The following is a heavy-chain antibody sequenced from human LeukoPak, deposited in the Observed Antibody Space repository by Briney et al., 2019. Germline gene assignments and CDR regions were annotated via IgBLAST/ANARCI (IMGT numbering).Heavy chain of an antibody. CDR2: TNSDGSTT. Sequence: GGSLRLSCAASRFTFSGYWMHWGRPGPGEGVVWVSRTNSDGSTTGYADSVKGRFTISRDNAKNTLYLQMNSLRAEDTAIYYCVRSYDYWGQGTLVTVSS. CDR3: VRSYDY. J-gene: IGHJ4*02. V-gene: IGHV3-74*01. CDR1: RFTFSGYW.